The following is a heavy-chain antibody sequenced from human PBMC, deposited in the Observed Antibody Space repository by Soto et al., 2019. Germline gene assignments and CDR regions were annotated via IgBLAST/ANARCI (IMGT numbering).Heavy chain of an antibody. CDR2: INHSGST. CDR3: ATLRLYYYDSSGYSFDY. D-gene: IGHD3-22*01. V-gene: IGHV4-34*01. Sequence: SETLSLTCAVYGGSFSGYYWSWIRQPPGKGLEWIGEINHSGSTNYNPSLKSRVTISVDTSKNQFSLKLSSVTAADTAAYYCATLRLYYYDSSGYSFDYWGQGTLVTVSS. J-gene: IGHJ4*02. CDR1: GGSFSGYY.